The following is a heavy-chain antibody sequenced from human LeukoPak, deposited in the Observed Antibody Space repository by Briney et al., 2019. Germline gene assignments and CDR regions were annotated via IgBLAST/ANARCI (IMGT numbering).Heavy chain of an antibody. Sequence: PGGSLRLSCAASGFTFSSYAMHWVRQAPGKGPEWVAVISYDGSNKYYADSVKGRFTISRDNSKNTLYLQMNSLRAEDTAVYYCARVVDTAMVIYYYYYGMDVWGQGTTVTVSS. CDR3: ARVVDTAMVIYYYYYGMDV. CDR2: ISYDGSNK. D-gene: IGHD5-18*01. J-gene: IGHJ6*02. V-gene: IGHV3-30-3*01. CDR1: GFTFSSYA.